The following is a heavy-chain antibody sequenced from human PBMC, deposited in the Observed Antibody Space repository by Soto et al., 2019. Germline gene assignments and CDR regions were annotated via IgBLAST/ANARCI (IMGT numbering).Heavy chain of an antibody. Sequence: PSETLSLTCTVSGGSISSSSYYWGWIRQPPGKGLEWIGSIYYSGSTYYNPSLKSRVTISVDTSKNQFSLRLSSVTAADTAVYYCARHETPHGDYDYWGQGILVT. CDR1: GGSISSSSYY. J-gene: IGHJ4*02. CDR3: ARHETPHGDYDY. CDR2: IYYSGST. D-gene: IGHD4-17*01. V-gene: IGHV4-39*01.